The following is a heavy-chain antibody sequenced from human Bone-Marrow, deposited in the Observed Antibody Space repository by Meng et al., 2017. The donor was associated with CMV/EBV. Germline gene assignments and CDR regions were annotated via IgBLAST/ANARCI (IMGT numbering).Heavy chain of an antibody. D-gene: IGHD6-6*01. V-gene: IGHV3-48*04. Sequence: VGFLRLSGAGPGFTFSCYSMNWVRQAPGKGLEWVSYISSSSSTIYYADSVKGRFTISRDNAKNSLYRQMDSLRAEDTAVYYCARGVSNCVEKRFDYWGQGTLVTVPS. J-gene: IGHJ4*02. CDR3: ARGVSNCVEKRFDY. CDR1: GFTFSCYS. CDR2: ISSSSSTI.